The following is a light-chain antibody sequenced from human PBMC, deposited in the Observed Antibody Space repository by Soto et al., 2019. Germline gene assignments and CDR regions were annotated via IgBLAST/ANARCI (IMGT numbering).Light chain of an antibody. Sequence: EIVLTQSPGTLSLSPGERASLSCRASQSVSSNYLAWYQQKSGQAPSLLIYDVSNRATGIPARFSGCGSGTDFTLTISSLEPEDLAVYYGQQRSNWPRFTVGPVTKVEIK. CDR3: QQRSNWPRFT. CDR1: QSVSSNY. V-gene: IGKV3-11*01. J-gene: IGKJ3*01. CDR2: DVS.